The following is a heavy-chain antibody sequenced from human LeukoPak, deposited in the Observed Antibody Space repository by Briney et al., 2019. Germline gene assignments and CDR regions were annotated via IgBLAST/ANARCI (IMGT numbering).Heavy chain of an antibody. J-gene: IGHJ4*02. CDR1: GGSISSGSYY. D-gene: IGHD6-13*01. Sequence: SQTLSLTCTVSGGSISSGSYYWSWIRQPAGKGLEWIGTIYYTGSTYYNPSLKSRVTISVHTSKNQFSLKLTSVTAADTAVYYCARHCPDIAAAGNHFDYWGQGTLVTVSS. CDR3: ARHCPDIAAAGNHFDY. CDR2: IYYTGST. V-gene: IGHV4-39*01.